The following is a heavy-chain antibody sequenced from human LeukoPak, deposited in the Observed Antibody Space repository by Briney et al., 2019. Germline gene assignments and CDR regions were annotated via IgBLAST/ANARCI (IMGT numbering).Heavy chain of an antibody. V-gene: IGHV1-69*05. CDR1: GGTFSSYA. J-gene: IGHJ4*02. CDR2: IIPIFGTA. Sequence: EASVKVSCKASGGTFSSYAISWVRQAPGQGLEWMGGIIPIFGTANYAQKFQGRVTITTDESTSTAYMELSSLRSEDTAVYYCAIDILTGYYSSDYWGQGTLVTVSS. D-gene: IGHD3-9*01. CDR3: AIDILTGYYSSDY.